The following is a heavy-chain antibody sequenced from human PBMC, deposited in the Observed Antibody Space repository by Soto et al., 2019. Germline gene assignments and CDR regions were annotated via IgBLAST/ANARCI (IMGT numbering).Heavy chain of an antibody. D-gene: IGHD5-18*01. CDR3: ARVEGYSYAK. J-gene: IGHJ4*02. Sequence: QVQLVQSGAEVKKPGASVKVSCKASGYTFTHYALHWVRQAPGQRLEWMGWVNAGNGITDYSQKFQGRITITRDTSASTGYMELSGLTSEDTAGYYCARVEGYSYAKWGQGTLVTVSS. V-gene: IGHV1-3*01. CDR2: VNAGNGIT. CDR1: GYTFTHYA.